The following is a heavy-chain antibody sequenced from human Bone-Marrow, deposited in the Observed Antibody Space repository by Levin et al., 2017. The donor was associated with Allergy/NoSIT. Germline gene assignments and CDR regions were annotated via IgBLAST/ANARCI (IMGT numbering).Heavy chain of an antibody. CDR3: ARDNIEHVDIVATILIYYYYYGMDV. D-gene: IGHD5-12*01. CDR2: IKQDGSEK. J-gene: IGHJ6*02. Sequence: GGSLRLSCAASGFTFSNYWMSWVRQAPGKGLEWVANIKQDGSEKYYVDSVKGRFTISRDNAKNSLYLQMNSLRAEDTAVYYCARDNIEHVDIVATILIYYYYYGMDVWGQGTTVTVSS. CDR1: GFTFSNYW. V-gene: IGHV3-7*01.